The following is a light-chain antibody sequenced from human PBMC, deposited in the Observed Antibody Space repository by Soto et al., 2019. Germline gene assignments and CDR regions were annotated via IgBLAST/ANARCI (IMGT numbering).Light chain of an antibody. CDR3: QQYGSSPPWT. V-gene: IGKV3-20*01. CDR1: QSVSSY. CDR2: DAS. J-gene: IGKJ1*01. Sequence: EIVLTQSPATLSLSPGERATLSCRASQSVSSYLAWYQQKPGQAPRLLIYDASTRATGIPARFSGGGSGTDFTLTISRLEPEDFAVYYCQQYGSSPPWTFGQGTKVDIK.